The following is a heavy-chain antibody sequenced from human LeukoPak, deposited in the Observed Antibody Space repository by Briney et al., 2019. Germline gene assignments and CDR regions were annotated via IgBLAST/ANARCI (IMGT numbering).Heavy chain of an antibody. J-gene: IGHJ1*01. V-gene: IGHV3-7*05. CDR3: AREFSWSGRDI. D-gene: IGHD1-14*01. CDR2: IKQDGSDK. CDR1: EXTHKY. Sequence: PGGSLRLSCVASEXTHKYMSWVRQAPGKGLEWVANIKQDGSDKNYVDSVKGRFTLSRDNTNNSVYLEMNSLKVEDTAVYYCAREFSWSGRDIWGQGTLVTVSS.